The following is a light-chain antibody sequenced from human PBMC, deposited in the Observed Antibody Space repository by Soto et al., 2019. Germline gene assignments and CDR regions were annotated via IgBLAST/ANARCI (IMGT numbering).Light chain of an antibody. CDR1: QTISSW. CDR2: KAS. J-gene: IGKJ1*01. V-gene: IGKV1-5*03. CDR3: QRYSTYCT. Sequence: DIQMTQSPSTLSASVGDRVTITCRASQTISSWLAWYQQKPGKAPKLLIYKASSLESGVPSRFSGSGSGTEFTLTISSLQPDDFATYCCQRYSTYCTFGQGTKVEIK.